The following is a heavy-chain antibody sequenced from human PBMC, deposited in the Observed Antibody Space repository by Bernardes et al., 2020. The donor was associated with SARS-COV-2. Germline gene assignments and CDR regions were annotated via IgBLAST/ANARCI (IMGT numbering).Heavy chain of an antibody. Sequence: SETLSLTCAVYGGSFSGYYWSWIRQPPGKGLEWIGEINHSGSTNYNPSLKSRVTISVDTSKNQFSLKLSSVTAADTAVYYCARDLGYCSSTSCLYNWFDPWGQGTLVTVSS. CDR2: INHSGST. V-gene: IGHV4-34*01. CDR1: GGSFSGYY. J-gene: IGHJ5*02. CDR3: ARDLGYCSSTSCLYNWFDP. D-gene: IGHD2-2*01.